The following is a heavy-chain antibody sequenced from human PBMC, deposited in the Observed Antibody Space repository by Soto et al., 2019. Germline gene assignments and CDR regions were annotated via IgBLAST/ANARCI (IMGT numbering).Heavy chain of an antibody. D-gene: IGHD5-12*01. J-gene: IGHJ4*02. CDR2: IYHSGST. CDR1: GGSISSGGYS. Sequence: PSETLSLTCAVSGGSISSGGYSWSWIRQPPGKGLEWIGYIYHSGSTYYNPSLKSRVTISVDRSKNQFSLKLSSVTAADTAVYYCAGGPGVARNYWGQGTLVTVPQ. CDR3: AGGPGVARNY. V-gene: IGHV4-30-2*01.